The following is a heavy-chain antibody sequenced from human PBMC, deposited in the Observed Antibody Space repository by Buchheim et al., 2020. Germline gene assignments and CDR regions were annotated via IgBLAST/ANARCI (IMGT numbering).Heavy chain of an antibody. Sequence: QITLKESGPTLVKPTQTLTLTCTFSGFSLSTSGVGVGWIRQPPGKALEWLALIYWNDDKRYSPSLKSRLTITKDTSNNPVVLTMTNMDPVDTATYYCAHRFSDWELRPFDYWGQGTL. CDR3: AHRFSDWELRPFDY. V-gene: IGHV2-5*01. CDR1: GFSLSTSGVG. CDR2: IYWNDDK. D-gene: IGHD1-26*01. J-gene: IGHJ4*02.